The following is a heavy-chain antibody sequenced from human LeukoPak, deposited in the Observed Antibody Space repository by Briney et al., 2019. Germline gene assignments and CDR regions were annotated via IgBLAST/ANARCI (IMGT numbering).Heavy chain of an antibody. V-gene: IGHV3-74*01. CDR2: INTDGSST. CDR3: ARAFIVVVPAIDY. Sequence: GGSLRLSCAASGFTLSSYWMHWVRQAPGKGLVWVSRINTDGSSTTYADSVKGRFTISRDNAKNTLYLQMSSLRAGDTAVYYCARAFIVVVPAIDYWGQGTLVTVSS. J-gene: IGHJ4*02. D-gene: IGHD2-2*01. CDR1: GFTLSSYW.